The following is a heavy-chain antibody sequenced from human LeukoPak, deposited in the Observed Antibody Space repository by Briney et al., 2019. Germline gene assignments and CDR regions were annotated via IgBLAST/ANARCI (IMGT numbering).Heavy chain of an antibody. CDR3: ARSGGDSSGWYLFDY. J-gene: IGHJ4*02. CDR1: GGTFSSYA. Sequence: AASVKVSCKASGGTFSSYAISWVRQAPGQGLEWMGGIIPIFGTANYAQKFQGRVTITADESTSTAYMELRSLRSDDTAVYYCARSGGDSSGWYLFDYWGQGTLVTVSS. CDR2: IIPIFGTA. D-gene: IGHD6-19*01. V-gene: IGHV1-69*13.